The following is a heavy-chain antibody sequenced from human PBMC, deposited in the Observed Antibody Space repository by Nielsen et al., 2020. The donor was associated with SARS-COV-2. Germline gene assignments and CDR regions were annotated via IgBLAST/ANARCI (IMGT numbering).Heavy chain of an antibody. CDR2: INGNGGST. D-gene: IGHD2-2*01. Sequence: GESLKISCEASGFILDDYGMSWVRQAPGKGLEWVSGINGNGGSTGYADSVKGRFTISRDNVKNSLYLQMNSLRVEDTALYYCARDRGVVVPAAMRFYYGMDVWGQGTTVTVSS. CDR1: GFILDDYG. J-gene: IGHJ6*02. V-gene: IGHV3-20*04. CDR3: ARDRGVVVPAAMRFYYGMDV.